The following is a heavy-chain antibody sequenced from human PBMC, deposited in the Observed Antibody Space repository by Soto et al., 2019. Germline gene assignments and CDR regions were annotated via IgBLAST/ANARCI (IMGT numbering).Heavy chain of an antibody. CDR2: LSHDGSEE. V-gene: IGHV3-30*03. CDR3: AREVYSGGWYNYFDP. Sequence: SLKISCTASGFSLSTYGMDWVRQAPGKGREWVAMLSHDGSEEYYVDSVKGRFTISRDSSKNTLYLQMNSLTTEDTAVYFCAREVYSGGWYNYFDPWGQGTLVTVSS. D-gene: IGHD6-19*01. J-gene: IGHJ5*02. CDR1: GFSLSTYG.